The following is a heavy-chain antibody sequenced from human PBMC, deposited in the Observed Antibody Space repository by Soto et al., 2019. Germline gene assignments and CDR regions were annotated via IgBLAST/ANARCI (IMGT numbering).Heavy chain of an antibody. J-gene: IGHJ6*02. CDR1: GFTFSSYS. CDR3: AREITRWELVYYYYGMDV. Sequence: GGSLRLSCAASGFTFSSYSMNWVRQAPGKGLEWVSYISSSSSTIYYADSVKGRFTISRDNAKNSLYLQMNSLRDEDTAVYYCAREITRWELVYYYYGMDVWGQGTTVTVSS. D-gene: IGHD1-26*01. CDR2: ISSSSSTI. V-gene: IGHV3-48*02.